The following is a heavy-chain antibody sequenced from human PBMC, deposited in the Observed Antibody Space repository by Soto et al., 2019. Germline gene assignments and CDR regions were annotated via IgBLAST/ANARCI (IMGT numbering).Heavy chain of an antibody. J-gene: IGHJ6*02. D-gene: IGHD2-2*01. CDR2: ISARDGDR. Sequence: ASVKVSCKASGYNIIGYGFTWARQAPGQGLEWMGWISARDGDRNYAQKFGGRVTMTIDASTSTAYMEMRSLRNDDTAVYYCARSLLPYQVYFAMDVWGQGTTVTVSS. CDR3: ARSLLPYQVYFAMDV. CDR1: GYNIIGYG. V-gene: IGHV1-18*04.